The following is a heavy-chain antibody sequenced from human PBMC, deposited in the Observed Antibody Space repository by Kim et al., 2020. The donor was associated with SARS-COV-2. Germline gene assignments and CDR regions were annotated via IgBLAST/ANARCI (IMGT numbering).Heavy chain of an antibody. V-gene: IGHV4-59*13. CDR2: VRDSGSS. Sequence: SETLSLTCTVSGGSITSCYWSWIWKPQGREMGLIGYVRDSGSSNYNPTLKNRRTISQARSKNQFSLQLTSVTAADTAVYYCARHLAGTPAAFDYWGQGILVTASS. D-gene: IGHD2-2*01. CDR1: GGSITSCY. J-gene: IGHJ4*02. CDR3: ARHLAGTPAAFDY.